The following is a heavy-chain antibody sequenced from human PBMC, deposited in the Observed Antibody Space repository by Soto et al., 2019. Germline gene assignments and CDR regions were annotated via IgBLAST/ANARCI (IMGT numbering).Heavy chain of an antibody. CDR3: VRHGRVGVMKFDYHNGMDV. CDR2: ISAYNGNS. D-gene: IGHD2-8*01. CDR1: CYTFSTYG. J-gene: IGHJ6*02. V-gene: IGHV1-18*01. Sequence: QVQLVQAGAEVKKPGASVKVSCKASCYTFSTYGISWARQAPGQGLEWMGWISAYNGNSKNTQKLQGRVTMTTDTATDSAYMELRSLRSDDSAVYFCVRHGRVGVMKFDYHNGMDVWGQGTKVTVSS.